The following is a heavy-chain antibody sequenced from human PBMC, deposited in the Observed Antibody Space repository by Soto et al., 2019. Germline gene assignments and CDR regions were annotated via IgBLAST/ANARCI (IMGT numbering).Heavy chain of an antibody. CDR2: IWYDGSNK. Sequence: QVQLVESGGVVVQPGRSRRLSCAASGFTFSSYGMHWVRQAPGKGLEWVAVIWYDGSNKYYADSVKGRFTISRDNSKNTLYLQMNSLRAEDTAVYYCARAGSSGWYGVGGYYYGMDVWGQRTTVTVSS. D-gene: IGHD6-19*01. V-gene: IGHV3-33*01. CDR3: ARAGSSGWYGVGGYYYGMDV. J-gene: IGHJ6*02. CDR1: GFTFSSYG.